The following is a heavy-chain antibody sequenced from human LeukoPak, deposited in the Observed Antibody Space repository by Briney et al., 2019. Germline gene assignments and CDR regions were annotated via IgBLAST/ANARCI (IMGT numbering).Heavy chain of an antibody. J-gene: IGHJ4*02. Sequence: ASVKVSCKASGGTFSSYAISWVRQAPGQGLEWMGGINAGNGNTKYSQKFQGRVTITRDTSASTAYMELSSLRSEDTAVYYCARDLGSSHDYWGQGTLVTVSS. CDR1: GGTFSSYA. CDR2: INAGNGNT. CDR3: ARDLGSSHDY. V-gene: IGHV1-3*01. D-gene: IGHD6-13*01.